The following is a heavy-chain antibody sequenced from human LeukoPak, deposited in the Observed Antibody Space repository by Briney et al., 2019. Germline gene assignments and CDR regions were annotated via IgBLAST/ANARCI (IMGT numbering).Heavy chain of an antibody. Sequence: PSETLSLTCTVSGGSISSYYWSWIRQPPGKGLEWIGSIFYSGNTYYNSSLKSRVTISVDKSKNQFSLILTSVTAADTAVYYCARDCCGYRSWFAPWSQGTLVTVSS. CDR2: IFYSGNT. CDR1: GGSISSYY. J-gene: IGHJ5*02. CDR3: ARDCCGYRSWFAP. V-gene: IGHV4-59*01. D-gene: IGHD6-25*01.